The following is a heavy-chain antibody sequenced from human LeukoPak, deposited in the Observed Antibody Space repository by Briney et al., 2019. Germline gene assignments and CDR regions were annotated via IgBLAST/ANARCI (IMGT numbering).Heavy chain of an antibody. V-gene: IGHV4-4*07. CDR3: ARRPYWYFDL. Sequence: PSETLSLTCSVSSESISTHSWSWIRQPAGKRLEWIGHISPSGNTNYNPSLKSRVTMSLDTSKNHFSLKLTSVTAADTAVYYCARRPYWYFDLWGRGTLVTVSS. CDR1: SESISTHS. J-gene: IGHJ2*01. D-gene: IGHD6-6*01. CDR2: ISPSGNT.